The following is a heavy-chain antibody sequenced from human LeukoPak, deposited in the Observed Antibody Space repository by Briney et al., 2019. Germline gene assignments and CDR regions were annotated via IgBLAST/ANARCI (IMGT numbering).Heavy chain of an antibody. CDR3: ARGLDTAMDAAVGY. Sequence: GSSVKVSCKASGGTFSSYAISWVRQAPGQGLKWMGGIIPIFGTANYAQKFQGRVTITADESTSTAYMELSSLRSEDTAVYYCARGLDTAMDAAVGYWGQGTLVTVSS. D-gene: IGHD5-18*01. CDR1: GGTFSSYA. CDR2: IIPIFGTA. J-gene: IGHJ4*02. V-gene: IGHV1-69*01.